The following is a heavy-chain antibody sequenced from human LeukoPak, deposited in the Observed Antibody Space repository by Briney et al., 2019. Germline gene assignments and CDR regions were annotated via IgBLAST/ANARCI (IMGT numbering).Heavy chain of an antibody. J-gene: IGHJ6*03. CDR2: IYYSGST. D-gene: IGHD2-2*01. Sequence: SETLSLTCTVSGGSISSYYWSWIRQPPGKGLEWIGYIYYSGSTNYNPSLKSRVTISVDTSKNQFSLKLSSVTAADTAVYYCARLGSSTSLHMDVWGKGTTVTVSS. CDR3: ARLGSSTSLHMDV. V-gene: IGHV4-59*01. CDR1: GGSISSYY.